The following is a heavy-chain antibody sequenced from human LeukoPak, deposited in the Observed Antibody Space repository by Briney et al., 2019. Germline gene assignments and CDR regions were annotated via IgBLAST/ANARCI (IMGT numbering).Heavy chain of an antibody. CDR1: GFTFSNYG. Sequence: GGSLTLSCAASGFTFSNYGIHWVRQVPGKALEWVAFIRYDGINKYYTDSVKGRFTISRDNSKNTLYLQMNSLRAEDTGVYLCAKDGTNYDADVWGEGTTVTVSS. CDR2: IRYDGINK. J-gene: IGHJ6*04. CDR3: AKDGTNYDADV. V-gene: IGHV3-30*02. D-gene: IGHD3-3*01.